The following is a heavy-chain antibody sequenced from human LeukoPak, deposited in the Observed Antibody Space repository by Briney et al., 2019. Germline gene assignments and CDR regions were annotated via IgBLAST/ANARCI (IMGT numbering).Heavy chain of an antibody. D-gene: IGHD3-22*01. CDR1: GGSISSYY. Sequence: SETLSLTCTVSGGSISSYYWSWIRQPAGKGLEWIGRIYTSGSTNYNPSLKSRVTMSVDTSKNQFSLKLSSVTAADTAVYYCARDYYDSSGYYFPFDYWGQGTLVTVSS. CDR2: IYTSGST. V-gene: IGHV4-4*07. J-gene: IGHJ4*02. CDR3: ARDYYDSSGYYFPFDY.